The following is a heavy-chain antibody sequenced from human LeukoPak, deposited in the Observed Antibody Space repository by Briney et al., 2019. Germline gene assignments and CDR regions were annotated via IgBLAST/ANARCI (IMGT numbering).Heavy chain of an antibody. CDR3: AKEFRGDY. CDR1: GFSFSSYA. V-gene: IGHV3-23*01. Sequence: GGSLRLSCAASGFSFSSYAMSWVRQAPGKGLEWVSTIISSADSTYYADSVKGRFTISRDNSKNTLYLQMNSLRAEDTAVYYCAKEFRGDYWGQGTLVTVSS. J-gene: IGHJ4*02. CDR2: IISSADST.